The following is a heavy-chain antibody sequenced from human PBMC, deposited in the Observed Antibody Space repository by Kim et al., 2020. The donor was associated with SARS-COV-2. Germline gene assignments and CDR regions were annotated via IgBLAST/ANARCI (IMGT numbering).Heavy chain of an antibody. D-gene: IGHD3-9*01. J-gene: IGHJ4*02. CDR1: GFTFSNAW. CDR2: IKSKTDGGTT. Sequence: GGSLRLSCAASGFTFSNAWMSWVRQAPGKGLEWVGRIKSKTDGGTTDYAAPVKGRFTISRDDSKNTLYLQMNSLKTEDTAVYYCTTPRGHYDILTGHDYWGQGTLVTVSS. CDR3: TTPRGHYDILTGHDY. V-gene: IGHV3-15*01.